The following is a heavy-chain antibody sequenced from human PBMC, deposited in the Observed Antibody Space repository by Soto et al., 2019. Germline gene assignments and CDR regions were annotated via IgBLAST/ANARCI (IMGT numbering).Heavy chain of an antibody. CDR2: ISSSSSTI. V-gene: IGHV3-48*01. Sequence: GGSLRLSCAASGFNFSSYSMNWVRQAPGKGLEWVSYISSSSSTIYYADSVKGRFTISRDNAKNSLYLQMNSLRAEDTAVYYCARDRTYYYGSGKGFYMDVWGKGTTVTVSS. J-gene: IGHJ6*03. CDR3: ARDRTYYYGSGKGFYMDV. D-gene: IGHD3-10*01. CDR1: GFNFSSYS.